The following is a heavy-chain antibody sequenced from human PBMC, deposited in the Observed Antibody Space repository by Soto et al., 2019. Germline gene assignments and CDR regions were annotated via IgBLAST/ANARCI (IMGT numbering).Heavy chain of an antibody. CDR2: ISPYSDET. Sequence: QAQLVQSGAEVKKPGASVRVSCKATGYTFSSYAISWVRQAPGQGLEWLGWISPYSDETQYAQKTQGRVFMTIDRAGRAAYLDLRSLRSDDTAVYYCARGGYYDSSGAQNYHYYGMNVWGQGTTVTVSS. D-gene: IGHD3-22*01. V-gene: IGHV1-18*01. CDR1: GYTFSSYA. J-gene: IGHJ6*02. CDR3: ARGGYYDSSGAQNYHYYGMNV.